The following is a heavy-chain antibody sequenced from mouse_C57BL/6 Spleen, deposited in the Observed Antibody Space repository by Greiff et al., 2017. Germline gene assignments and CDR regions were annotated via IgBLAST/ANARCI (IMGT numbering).Heavy chain of an antibody. J-gene: IGHJ2*01. V-gene: IGHV1-61*01. CDR1: GYTFTSYW. D-gene: IGHD3-3*01. CDR3: ARGRGQDY. CDR2: IYPSDSET. Sequence: VQLQQPGAELVRPGSSVKLSCKASGYTFTSYWMDWVKQRPGQGLEWIGNIYPSDSETNYNQKFKVKATLTVAKSTSTAYMQLSSLTSEDSAVYYCARGRGQDYWGQGTTLTVSS.